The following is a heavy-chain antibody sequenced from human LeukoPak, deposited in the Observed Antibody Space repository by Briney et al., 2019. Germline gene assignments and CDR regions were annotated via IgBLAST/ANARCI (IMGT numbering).Heavy chain of an antibody. J-gene: IGHJ4*02. D-gene: IGHD5-18*01. CDR1: GGSISSYY. Sequence: PSETLSLTCTVSGGSISSYYWSWIRQPPGKGLEWIGYIYYSGSTNYNPSLKSRVTISVDTSKNQFSLKLSSVTAADTAVYYCARAGIQLWYEPFDYWGQGTLVTVSS. CDR2: IYYSGST. CDR3: ARAGIQLWYEPFDY. V-gene: IGHV4-59*01.